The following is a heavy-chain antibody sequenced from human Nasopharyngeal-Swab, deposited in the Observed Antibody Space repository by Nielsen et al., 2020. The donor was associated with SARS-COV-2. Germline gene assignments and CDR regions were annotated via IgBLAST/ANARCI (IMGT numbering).Heavy chain of an antibody. CDR2: INTNTGNP. V-gene: IGHV7-4-1*02. J-gene: IGHJ6*02. Sequence: ASVKVSCKASGYTFTGYAMNWVRQSPGQGPEWMGWINTNTGNPTYAQGFTGRFVFSLDTSVSTAYLQISSLKAEDTAVYYCARARGQPHNYYYYGMDVWGQGTTVTVSS. CDR1: GYTFTGYA. CDR3: ARARGQPHNYYYYGMDV.